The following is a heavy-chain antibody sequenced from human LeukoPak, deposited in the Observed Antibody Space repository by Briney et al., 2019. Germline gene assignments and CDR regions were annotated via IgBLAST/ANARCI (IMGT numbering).Heavy chain of an antibody. D-gene: IGHD2-2*01. Sequence: GGSLRLSCAASGFTFSSYGMHWVRQAPGKGLEWVAFIRYDGSNKYYADSVKGRFTISRDNSKNTLYLQMNSLRAEDTAVYYCAKVGCSSTSCYSLWARDWGQGTLVTVSS. CDR1: GFTFSSYG. CDR3: AKVGCSSTSCYSLWARD. V-gene: IGHV3-30*02. CDR2: IRYDGSNK. J-gene: IGHJ4*02.